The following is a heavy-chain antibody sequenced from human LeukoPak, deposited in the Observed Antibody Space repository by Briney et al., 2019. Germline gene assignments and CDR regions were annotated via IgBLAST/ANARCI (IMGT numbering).Heavy chain of an antibody. V-gene: IGHV1-2*02. CDR1: GYTFTGYY. CDR2: INPNSGGT. Sequence: GASVKVSCKASGYTFTGYYMHWVRQAPGQGLEWMGWINPNSGGTNYAQKLQGRVTMTTDTSTSTAYMELRSLRSDDTAVYYCARDCSRTTCLFDYWGQGTLVTVSS. D-gene: IGHD2-2*01. CDR3: ARDCSRTTCLFDY. J-gene: IGHJ4*02.